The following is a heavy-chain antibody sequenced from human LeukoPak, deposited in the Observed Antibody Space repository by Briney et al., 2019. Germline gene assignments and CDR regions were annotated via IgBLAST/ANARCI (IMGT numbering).Heavy chain of an antibody. Sequence: ASVKVSCKASGYTFTSYDITWVRQAPGQGLEWMGWISAYNGNTNYAQKLQGRVTMTTDTSTSTAYMELRILRSDDTAVYYCARGGGYCSSTGCRNWFDPWGQGTLVTVSS. CDR3: ARGGGYCSSTGCRNWFDP. V-gene: IGHV1-18*01. J-gene: IGHJ5*02. CDR2: ISAYNGNT. D-gene: IGHD2-2*01. CDR1: GYTFTSYD.